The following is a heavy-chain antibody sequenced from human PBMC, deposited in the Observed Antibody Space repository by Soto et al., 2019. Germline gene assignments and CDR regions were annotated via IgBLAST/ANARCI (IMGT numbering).Heavy chain of an antibody. D-gene: IGHD2-2*02. Sequence: SGKVSCKASGGTFISYAISWVRQAPGQGLEWIGGIIPSFGTANYAQKFQGRFTITADESTSTAYMELRSLRSEDTAVYYCARGVTHCSSTSCYISRGRDDYYYYGMDXWGQVTTVTVS. CDR2: IIPSFGTA. CDR3: ARGVTHCSSTSCYISRGRDDYYYYGMDX. V-gene: IGHV1-69*13. CDR1: GGTFISYA. J-gene: IGHJ6*02.